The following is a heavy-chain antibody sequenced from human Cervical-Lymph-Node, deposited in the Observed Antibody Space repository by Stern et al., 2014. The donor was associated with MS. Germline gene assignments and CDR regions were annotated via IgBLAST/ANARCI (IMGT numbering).Heavy chain of an antibody. D-gene: IGHD6-6*01. CDR2: VNTNTGNP. J-gene: IGHJ6*02. V-gene: IGHV7-4-1*02. CDR3: ATLGIAARHYYYYGMDV. Sequence: QVQLVQSGSELKKPGASVKVSCKASGYTFTSYAMNWVRQAPGQGLEWMGWVNTNTGNPTYAHGFTGRFVFSLDTSVSTAYLQISSLKAEDTAVYYCATLGIAARHYYYYGMDVWGQGTTVTVSS. CDR1: GYTFTSYA.